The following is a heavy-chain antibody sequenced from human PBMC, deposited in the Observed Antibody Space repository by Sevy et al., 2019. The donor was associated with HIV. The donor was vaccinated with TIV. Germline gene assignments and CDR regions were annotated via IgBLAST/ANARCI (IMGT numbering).Heavy chain of an antibody. D-gene: IGHD5-12*01. J-gene: IGHJ6*02. CDR1: GFTFSRYW. Sequence: GGSLRLSCAASGFTFSRYWMSWVHQAPGKGLEWVANIKQDGTEKYYVDSVKGRFTISRDNAKKSLFLQMNSLRAEDTAVYYCAKNRDDSSGFGVDVWGQGTTVTVSS. CDR3: AKNRDDSSGFGVDV. CDR2: IKQDGTEK. V-gene: IGHV3-7*01.